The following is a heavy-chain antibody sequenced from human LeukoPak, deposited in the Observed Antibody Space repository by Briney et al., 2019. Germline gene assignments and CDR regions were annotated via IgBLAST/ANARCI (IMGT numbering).Heavy chain of an antibody. V-gene: IGHV3-53*01. CDR1: GFTVSSKS. CDR2: VYSGGST. CDR3: AKDWRNGYSSDWYSEGYFPH. Sequence: GGSLRLSCAASGFTVSSKSMSWVRQAPGKGLEWISIVYSGGSTYFADSVKGRFTSTRDNSKNTLYLQMNSLRAEDTAVYYCAKDWRNGYSSDWYSEGYFPHWGQGTLVTVSS. D-gene: IGHD6-25*01. J-gene: IGHJ1*01.